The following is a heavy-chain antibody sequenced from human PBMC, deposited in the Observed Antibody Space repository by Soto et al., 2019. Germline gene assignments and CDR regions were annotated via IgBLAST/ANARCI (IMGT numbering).Heavy chain of an antibody. V-gene: IGHV1-46*01. CDR1: GYTFTSYY. J-gene: IGHJ3*02. Sequence: GASVKVSCKASGYTFTSYYMHWVRQAPGQGLEWMGIINPSGGSTSYAQKFRGRVTMTRDTSTSTVYMELSSLRSEDTAVYYCARIGLCRSTSCYASEGPNAFDIWGQGAMVTVSS. CDR2: INPSGGST. D-gene: IGHD2-2*01. CDR3: ARIGLCRSTSCYASEGPNAFDI.